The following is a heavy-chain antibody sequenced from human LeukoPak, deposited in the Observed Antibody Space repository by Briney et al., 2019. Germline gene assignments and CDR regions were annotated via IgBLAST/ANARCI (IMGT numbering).Heavy chain of an antibody. CDR2: LSGSGRGGST. J-gene: IGHJ4*02. CDR3: AKSGYNRFDY. V-gene: IGHV3-23*01. CDR1: GFTVSTNY. D-gene: IGHD5-24*01. Sequence: GGSLRLSCEASGFTVSTNYMNWVRQAPGKGLEWVSTLSGSGRGGSTYYADSVKGRFTISKDNSKNTLYLQMNSLRAEDTAVYYCAKSGYNRFDYWGQGTLVTVSS.